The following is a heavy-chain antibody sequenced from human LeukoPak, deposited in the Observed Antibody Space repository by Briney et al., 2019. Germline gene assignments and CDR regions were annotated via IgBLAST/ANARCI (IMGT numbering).Heavy chain of an antibody. V-gene: IGHV3-23*01. J-gene: IGHJ4*02. D-gene: IGHD6-25*01. CDR1: GFTFSSFP. Sequence: GGSLRLPCAASGFTFSSFPMSWVCQAPGKGLQWVSGITGRGGNTYYADSVEGRFTISRDNSKNTLSLQMDSLRAEDTAIYYCARDRAAFDSWGQGTLVTVSS. CDR2: ITGRGGNT. CDR3: ARDRAAFDS.